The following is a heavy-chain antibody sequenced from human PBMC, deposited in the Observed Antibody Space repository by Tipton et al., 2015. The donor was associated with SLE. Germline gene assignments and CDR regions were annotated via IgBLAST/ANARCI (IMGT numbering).Heavy chain of an antibody. CDR2: FHHSGST. CDR3: ARDRVGVGDFDY. V-gene: IGHV4-59*01. CDR1: GGSINSYY. J-gene: IGHJ4*02. Sequence: TLSLTCTVSGGSINSYYWNWIRQSPGKGLEWIGYFHHSGSTNYNPSLQRRVTISRDPSKNQFSLNLSSATAADTAVYYCARDRVGVGDFDYWGQGALVTVSS. D-gene: IGHD3-16*01.